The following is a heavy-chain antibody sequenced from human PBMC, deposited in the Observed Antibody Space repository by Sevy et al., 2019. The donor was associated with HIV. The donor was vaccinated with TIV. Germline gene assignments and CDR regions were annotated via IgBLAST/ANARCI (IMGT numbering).Heavy chain of an antibody. Sequence: ASVKVSCKASGGTFSSYAISWVRQAPGQGLEWMGGIIPIFGTANYAQKFQGRVTITADESTSTAYMELSSLRSEDTAVYYGAGAVGHSSPPLYGMDVWGQGTTVTVSS. CDR3: AGAVGHSSPPLYGMDV. D-gene: IGHD6-13*01. V-gene: IGHV1-69*13. J-gene: IGHJ6*02. CDR2: IIPIFGTA. CDR1: GGTFSSYA.